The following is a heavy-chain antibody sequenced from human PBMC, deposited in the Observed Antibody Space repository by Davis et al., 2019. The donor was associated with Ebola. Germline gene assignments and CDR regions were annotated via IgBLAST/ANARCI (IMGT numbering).Heavy chain of an antibody. CDR2: IGQDGSDN. V-gene: IGHV3-7*01. J-gene: IGHJ4*02. CDR3: AVHNGDWLQLDF. Sequence: GESLKISCTTSQFTFSSYYMTWVRQAPGKGLEWVATIGQDGSDNRHVDSVKGRFIISRDNAKNSLYLQMNSLRDEDTAVYYCAVHNGDWLQLDFWGQGTLVTVSS. D-gene: IGHD3-9*01. CDR1: QFTFSSYY.